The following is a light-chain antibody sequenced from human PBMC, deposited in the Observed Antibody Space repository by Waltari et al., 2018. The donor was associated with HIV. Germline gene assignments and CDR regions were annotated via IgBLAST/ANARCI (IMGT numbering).Light chain of an antibody. J-gene: IGLJ3*02. Sequence: QSVLTQPPSMSRPPGQRVFISCSGSRSNIGNNFVSWFQQVSGRAPKLIIYKSDLRPSGVPDRFSAAKSGSSASLAITGLQSDDEAVYFCASRDDNLSHWVFGGGTKLTV. V-gene: IGLV1-47*01. CDR3: ASRDDNLSHWV. CDR1: RSNIGNNF. CDR2: KSD.